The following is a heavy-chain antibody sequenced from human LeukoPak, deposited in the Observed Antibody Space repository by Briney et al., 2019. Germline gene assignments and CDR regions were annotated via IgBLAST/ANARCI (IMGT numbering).Heavy chain of an antibody. D-gene: IGHD5-12*01. CDR3: VRDGGVSGYDLLDY. Sequence: GGSLRLSCTASGFIFSNYWMNWVRQAPGKGLEWVAQINQDRSREYYIDSVKARFSISRDNARNSLSLQMNSLRAEDTAVYYCVRDGGVSGYDLLDYWGQGTLVTVSS. CDR2: INQDRSRE. V-gene: IGHV3-7*03. CDR1: GFIFSNYW. J-gene: IGHJ4*02.